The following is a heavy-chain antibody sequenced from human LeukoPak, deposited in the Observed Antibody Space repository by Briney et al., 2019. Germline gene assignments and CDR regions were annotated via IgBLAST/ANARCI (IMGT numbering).Heavy chain of an antibody. V-gene: IGHV4-34*01. CDR1: GGSFCGYY. J-gene: IGHJ4*02. Sequence: ASETLSLTCAVYGGSFCGYYWSWIRQPPGKGLEWIGEINHSGSTAYNPSLKSRVTISVDTSKNQFSLKLTSVTAADTAVYYCARGYCSGGSCYRYYRTDYWGQGTLVTVSS. CDR2: INHSGST. CDR3: ARGYCSGGSCYRYYRTDY. D-gene: IGHD2-15*01.